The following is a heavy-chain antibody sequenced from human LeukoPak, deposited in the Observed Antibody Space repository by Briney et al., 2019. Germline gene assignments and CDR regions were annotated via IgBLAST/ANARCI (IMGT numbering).Heavy chain of an antibody. Sequence: GRSLRLSCAASGFTFSSYSMNWVRQTPGKGPEWVSSISSGSSYIYYADSVKGRFTISRDNAKNSLYLQMNSLRAEDTAVYYCARAGASNNWIDYWGQGTLVTVSS. D-gene: IGHD1-20*01. CDR2: ISSGSSYI. J-gene: IGHJ4*02. CDR3: ARAGASNNWIDY. V-gene: IGHV3-21*01. CDR1: GFTFSSYS.